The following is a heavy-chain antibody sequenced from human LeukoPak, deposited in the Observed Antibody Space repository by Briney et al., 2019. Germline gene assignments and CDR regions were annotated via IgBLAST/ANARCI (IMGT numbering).Heavy chain of an antibody. CDR2: INYDGSDK. D-gene: IGHD4-17*01. Sequence: GGSLRLSCAASGFTFPHFGMHWVRQAPGRGLEWVAFINYDGSDKYYTDSVKGRFTISRDNSKNTLYLQMNSVRTEDTAVYYCARDGPAPSMTSVTSNYWGQGTLVTVSS. J-gene: IGHJ4*02. CDR1: GFTFPHFG. V-gene: IGHV3-30*02. CDR3: ARDGPAPSMTSVTSNY.